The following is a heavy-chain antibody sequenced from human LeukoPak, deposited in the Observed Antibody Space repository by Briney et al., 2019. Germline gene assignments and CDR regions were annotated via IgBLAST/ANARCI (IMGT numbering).Heavy chain of an antibody. Sequence: GGSLRLSCAASGVTVGNNYMIWVRQAPGKGLEWVSRIYSGGATNYADSVKGRFTISRDSSKNTLFLQLNSLRAGDTAVYYCARDPSAVALGTYGWGQGTLVTVSS. J-gene: IGHJ4*02. CDR3: ARDPSAVALGTYG. V-gene: IGHV3-66*01. CDR1: GVTVGNNY. CDR2: IYSGGAT. D-gene: IGHD6-13*01.